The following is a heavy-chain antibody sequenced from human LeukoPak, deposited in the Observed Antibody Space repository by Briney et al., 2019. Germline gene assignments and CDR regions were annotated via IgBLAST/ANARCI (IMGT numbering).Heavy chain of an antibody. V-gene: IGHV3-7*01. D-gene: IGHD2-2*01. J-gene: IGHJ6*03. Sequence: GGALRPSCAASGVAFSSSWMSWVRQAPGKGLEWVANIKHDGSETYYVDSLKGRFTVSRDNAKNSVYLQMNNLRAEDTAVYYCARRAPGYCITTSCPDTYYYYYYMDVWGKGTTVTVSS. CDR1: GVAFSSSW. CDR3: ARRAPGYCITTSCPDTYYYYYYMDV. CDR2: IKHDGSET.